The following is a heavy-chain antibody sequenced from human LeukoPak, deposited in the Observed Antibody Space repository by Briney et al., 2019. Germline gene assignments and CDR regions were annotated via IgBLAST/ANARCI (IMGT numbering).Heavy chain of an antibody. J-gene: IGHJ4*02. D-gene: IGHD3-10*01. CDR3: AKGLYGSGPGGIDY. Sequence: GGSLRLSCAASGFIFSGYGIHWVRQAPGKGLEWVAFIRYDGSNTYYADSVKGRFTISKDNSKNTLYLQMNSLRGEDTAVYYCAKGLYGSGPGGIDYWGQGTLVTVS. CDR1: GFIFSGYG. CDR2: IRYDGSNT. V-gene: IGHV3-30*02.